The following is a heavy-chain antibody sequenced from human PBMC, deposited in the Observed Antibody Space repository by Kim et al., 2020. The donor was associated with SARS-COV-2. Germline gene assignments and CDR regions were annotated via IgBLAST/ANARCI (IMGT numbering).Heavy chain of an antibody. Sequence: SVKVSCKDSGGTFSRHAFSWVRQAPGQGLEWVGGIIPIFDATNYAPRLQGRVTITADESSTTAYMHLSSLTFEDAAVYYCTRAGYSGYESMGIFTYSAIEVWGPGTTVTVSS. CDR2: IIPIFDAT. V-gene: IGHV1-69*13. CDR1: GGTFSRHA. CDR3: TRAGYSGYESMGIFTYSAIEV. D-gene: IGHD5-12*01. J-gene: IGHJ6*01.